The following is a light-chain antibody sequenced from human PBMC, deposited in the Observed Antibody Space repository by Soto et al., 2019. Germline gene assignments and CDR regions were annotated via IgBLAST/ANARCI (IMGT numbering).Light chain of an antibody. CDR3: LQYNNWPPYT. Sequence: EIVMTQSPATLSVSLGERATLSCRASQSVRNNLAWYQQKPGQAPRLLIFGASTRATTIPARFSGTGSGTEFTLTISSLQSEDSAVYYCLQYNNWPPYTFGQGTKLEIK. CDR2: GAS. J-gene: IGKJ2*01. CDR1: QSVRNN. V-gene: IGKV3-15*01.